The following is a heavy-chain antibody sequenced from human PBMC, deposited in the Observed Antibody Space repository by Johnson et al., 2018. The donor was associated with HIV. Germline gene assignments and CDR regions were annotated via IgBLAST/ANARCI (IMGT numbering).Heavy chain of an antibody. Sequence: MQLVESGGGLVKPGGSLRLSCAASGFTFSNAWMSWVRQAPGKGLEWVGRIRSKTDGGTTDYGAPVKGRFTISRDDSKNTLYLQMNSLSAEDTAVYYCAREPGIAVAGTDAFDIWGQGTMVTVSS. V-gene: IGHV3-15*01. CDR3: AREPGIAVAGTDAFDI. CDR1: GFTFSNAW. J-gene: IGHJ3*02. CDR2: IRSKTDGGTT. D-gene: IGHD6-19*01.